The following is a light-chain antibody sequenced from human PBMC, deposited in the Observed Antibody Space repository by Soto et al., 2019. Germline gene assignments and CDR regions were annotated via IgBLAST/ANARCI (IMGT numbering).Light chain of an antibody. V-gene: IGKV3-15*01. CDR1: QSVSSN. CDR3: QQYNNWPRT. J-gene: IGKJ1*01. CDR2: GAS. Sequence: EIVLTQSAATLSVSPGERATLSCRASQSVSSNLAWYQQKPGQAPRLLIYGASTRATGIPARFSGSGSGTDFTLTISRLEPEDSAVYYCQQYNNWPRTFGQGTKVDIK.